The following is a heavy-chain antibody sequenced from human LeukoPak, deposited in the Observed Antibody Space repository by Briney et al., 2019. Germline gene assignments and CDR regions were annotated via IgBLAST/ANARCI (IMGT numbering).Heavy chain of an antibody. CDR1: SGFA. D-gene: IGHD6-19*01. CDR2: INGRGDDT. J-gene: IGHJ4*02. CDR3: AKGHRSSSSFFDS. Sequence: GGSLRLSCAAFSGFAMSWARQAPGRGLEWVSAINGRGDDTYYPDSVKGRFTISRDNSNNTLYLQMNSLRAEDTAVYYCAKGHRSSSSFFDSWGQGILVTVSS. V-gene: IGHV3-23*01.